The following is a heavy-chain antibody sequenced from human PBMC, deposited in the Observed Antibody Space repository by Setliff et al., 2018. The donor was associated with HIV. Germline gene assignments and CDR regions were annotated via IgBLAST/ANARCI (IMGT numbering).Heavy chain of an antibody. D-gene: IGHD3-10*01. V-gene: IGHV4-4*09. Sequence: SETLSLTCTVSGTVSGGSINSYYWSWIRQPPGKGLEWIGHIYTSGSPNYNPSLKSRVTISVDTSKNQFSLKLSSVTAADTAVYFCASSSYYYRSGTNPLDIWGQGTMVTVSS. CDR1: GGSINSYY. CDR3: ASSSYYYRSGTNPLDI. J-gene: IGHJ3*02. CDR2: IYTSGSP.